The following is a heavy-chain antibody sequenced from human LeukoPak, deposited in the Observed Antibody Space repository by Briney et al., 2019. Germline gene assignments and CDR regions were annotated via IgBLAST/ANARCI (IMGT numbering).Heavy chain of an antibody. CDR3: ASHSGSYDLRWFDP. J-gene: IGHJ5*02. Sequence: ASVKVSCKASGYTFTSYGISWVRQAPGQGLEWMGWISAYNGNTNYAQKLQGRVTMTTDTSTSTAYMELRSLRSDDTAVYYCASHSGSYDLRWFDPWGQGTLVTVSS. CDR2: ISAYNGNT. D-gene: IGHD1-26*01. V-gene: IGHV1-18*01. CDR1: GYTFTSYG.